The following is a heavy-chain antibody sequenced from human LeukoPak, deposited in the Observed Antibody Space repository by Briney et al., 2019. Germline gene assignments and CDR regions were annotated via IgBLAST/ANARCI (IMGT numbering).Heavy chain of an antibody. J-gene: IGHJ2*01. Sequence: GGSLRLSCAASGFTFSSYSMNWVRQAPGKGLEWVSSISSSSSYIYYADSVKGRFTISRDNSKNTLYLQMNSLRAEDTAVYYCAKDLAWLDWYFDLWGRGTLVTVSS. CDR1: GFTFSSYS. CDR2: ISSSSSYI. V-gene: IGHV3-21*01. CDR3: AKDLAWLDWYFDL. D-gene: IGHD6-19*01.